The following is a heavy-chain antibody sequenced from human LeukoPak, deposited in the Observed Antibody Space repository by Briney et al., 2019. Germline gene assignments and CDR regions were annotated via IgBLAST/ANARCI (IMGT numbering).Heavy chain of an antibody. J-gene: IGHJ4*02. CDR3: ARDLSLYCSGGSCYSLNY. Sequence: PGGSLRPSCTASGFTFSSYSMNWVRQTPGKGLEWVSYISSGGSTIYYADSVKGRFTISRDNAKNSLYLQMNSLRAEDTAVYYCARDLSLYCSGGSCYSLNYWGQGTLVTVSS. D-gene: IGHD2-15*01. CDR2: ISSGGSTI. V-gene: IGHV3-48*04. CDR1: GFTFSSYS.